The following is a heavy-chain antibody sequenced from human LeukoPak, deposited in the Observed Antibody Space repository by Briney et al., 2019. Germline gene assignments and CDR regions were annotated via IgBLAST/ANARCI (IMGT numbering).Heavy chain of an antibody. Sequence: SETLSLTCAVSGYSLSSGYQRACTRPPPGKTLEWIGSIYHSGSAHYNTSLKSRVTISVDRSNNQFSLRLSSVTAADTAVYYCARDPRWLTPDCTSTSCYENYFDPWGQGILVTVSS. CDR2: IYHSGSA. CDR1: GYSLSSGYQ. D-gene: IGHD2-2*01. V-gene: IGHV4-38-2*02. CDR3: ARDPRWLTPDCTSTSCYENYFDP. J-gene: IGHJ5*02.